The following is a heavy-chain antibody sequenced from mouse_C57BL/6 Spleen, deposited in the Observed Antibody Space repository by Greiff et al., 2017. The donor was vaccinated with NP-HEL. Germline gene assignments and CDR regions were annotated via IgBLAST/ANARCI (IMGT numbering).Heavy chain of an antibody. V-gene: IGHV1-69*01. CDR1: GYTFTSYW. D-gene: IGHD1-1*01. Sequence: VQLQQPGAELVMPGASVKLSCKASGYTFTSYWMHWVKQRPGQGLEWIGEIDPSDSSTNYHPTFQGKSTLTVDNSSRPASMPLISLTSEDSAVYYCARKRGYGSSLYGYVDVWGTGTTVTVSS. J-gene: IGHJ1*03. CDR2: IDPSDSST. CDR3: ARKRGYGSSLYGYVDV.